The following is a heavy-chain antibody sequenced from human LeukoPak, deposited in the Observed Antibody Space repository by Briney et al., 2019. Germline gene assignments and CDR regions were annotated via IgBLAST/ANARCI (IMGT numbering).Heavy chain of an antibody. J-gene: IGHJ4*02. Sequence: ASVKVSCKASGYTFTSYAMNWVRQAPGQGLEWMGWIAVYNGNTNYAQKLQGRVTMTTDASTSTAYMELRSLRSDDTAMYFCVKDSGWDDYWGQGTLVTVSS. CDR3: VKDSGWDDY. CDR1: GYTFTSYA. CDR2: IAVYNGNT. D-gene: IGHD6-19*01. V-gene: IGHV1-18*01.